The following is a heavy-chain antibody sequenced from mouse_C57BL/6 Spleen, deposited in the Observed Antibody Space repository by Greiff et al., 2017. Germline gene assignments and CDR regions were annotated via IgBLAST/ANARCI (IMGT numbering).Heavy chain of an antibody. V-gene: IGHV1-50*01. CDR1: GYTFTSYW. D-gene: IGHD2-4*01. Sequence: VQLQQPGAELVKPGASVKLSCKASGYTFTSYWMQWVKQRPGQGLEWIGEIDPSDSYTNYNQKFKGKATLTVDTSSSAAYMQRSSLTSEDSAVYYCARGYDYDDSYYAMDYWGQGTSVTVSS. CDR2: IDPSDSYT. J-gene: IGHJ4*01. CDR3: ARGYDYDDSYYAMDY.